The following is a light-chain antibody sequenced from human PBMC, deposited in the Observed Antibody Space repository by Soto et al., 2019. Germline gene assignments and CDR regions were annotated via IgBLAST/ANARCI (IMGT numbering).Light chain of an antibody. Sequence: EFVLTPSPTTLSLSPGERAHLSCMASQSVSSYLAWYQQKPGQAPRLLIYDASNRATGIPARFSGTGSGTDFTLTINNLEPEDFAVYYCQVRTNWSIAFGRGTRLEIK. CDR3: QVRTNWSIA. V-gene: IGKV3-11*01. CDR2: DAS. J-gene: IGKJ5*01. CDR1: QSVSSY.